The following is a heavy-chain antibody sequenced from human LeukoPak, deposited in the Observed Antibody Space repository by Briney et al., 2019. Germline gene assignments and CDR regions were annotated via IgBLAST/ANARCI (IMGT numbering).Heavy chain of an antibody. V-gene: IGHV3-23*01. J-gene: IGHJ4*02. CDR3: AKDGGLWVSAHWGDS. CDR2: ITTSDGNI. Sequence: GGSLRLSCAASGFTFSSYAMSWVRQAPGKGLEWVSTITTSDGNIYYADSVKGWFTVSRDNSKNTLFLQMNSLRAEDTAVYYCAKDGGLWVSAHWGDSWGRGTLVTVSS. D-gene: IGHD7-27*01. CDR1: GFTFSSYA.